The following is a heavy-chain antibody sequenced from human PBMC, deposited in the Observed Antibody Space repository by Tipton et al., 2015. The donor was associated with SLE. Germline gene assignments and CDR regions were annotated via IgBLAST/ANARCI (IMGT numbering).Heavy chain of an antibody. CDR2: ISSSGETI. CDR3: ARGDRRYDFWSPRDGHAFDY. D-gene: IGHD3-3*01. J-gene: IGHJ4*02. Sequence: GSLRLSCAASGFTFSDHYMSWIRQAPGKGLEWVSYISSSGETIYYTDSVKGRFTISRDNAKNSLSLQMTSLRVEDTAIYYCARGDRRYDFWSPRDGHAFDYWGQGILVTVSS. V-gene: IGHV3-11*01. CDR1: GFTFSDHY.